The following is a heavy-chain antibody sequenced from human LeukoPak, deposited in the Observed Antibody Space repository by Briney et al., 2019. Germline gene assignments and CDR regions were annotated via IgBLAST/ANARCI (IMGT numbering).Heavy chain of an antibody. V-gene: IGHV3-74*01. Sequence: GGSLRLSCAASGFSLTTYAMGWVRQAPGKGLVWVSGLNSDGSTTGYADSVKGRFTISRDNAKSTLYLQMNSLRAEDTAVYYCARGGYGAHMGWGQGTLVTVSS. CDR2: LNSDGSTT. J-gene: IGHJ4*02. D-gene: IGHD4-17*01. CDR3: ARGGYGAHMG. CDR1: GFSLTTYA.